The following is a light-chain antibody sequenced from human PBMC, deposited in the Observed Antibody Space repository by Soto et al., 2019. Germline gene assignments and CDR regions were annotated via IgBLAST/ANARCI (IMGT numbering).Light chain of an antibody. CDR3: AAWDDSLSGVV. Sequence: QSVLTQPPSASGTPGQRVTISCSGSSSNIGSNYVFWYQHLPGTAPKLLIYRNNQRPSGVPDRFSGSKSGTSASLAISGLRSEDETDYYCAAWDDSLSGVVFGGGTKSPS. J-gene: IGLJ2*01. CDR1: SSNIGSNY. CDR2: RNN. V-gene: IGLV1-47*01.